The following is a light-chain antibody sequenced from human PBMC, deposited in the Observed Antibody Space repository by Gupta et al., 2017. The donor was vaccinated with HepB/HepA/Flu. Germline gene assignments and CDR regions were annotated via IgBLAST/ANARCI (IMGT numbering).Light chain of an antibody. CDR1: ALPKQY. CDR2: KDI. Sequence: SSELPQPPSVSVSPGQTARITCSGDALPKQYAYWYQQKPGQAPVVVIYKDIERPSGIPERFSGSSSGTTVTLTISGVQAEDEADYYCQSADSSGTYVVFGGGTKLTVL. CDR3: QSADSSGTYVV. V-gene: IGLV3-25*03. J-gene: IGLJ2*01.